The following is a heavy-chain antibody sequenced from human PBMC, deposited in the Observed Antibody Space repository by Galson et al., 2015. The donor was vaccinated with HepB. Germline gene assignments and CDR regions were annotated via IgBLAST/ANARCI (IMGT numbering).Heavy chain of an antibody. CDR3: ARISGYKGDSLDV. Sequence: SLRLSCAASGFAFGNNGMHWVRQVPGKGLEWVAVIWHDGSTKKYEDSVKARFIISRDNSKNMLYLQMNSLRAEDTALYRCARISGYKGDSLDVWGQGTMVVVSP. V-gene: IGHV3-33*01. CDR1: GFAFGNNG. J-gene: IGHJ3*01. D-gene: IGHD5-12*01. CDR2: IWHDGSTK.